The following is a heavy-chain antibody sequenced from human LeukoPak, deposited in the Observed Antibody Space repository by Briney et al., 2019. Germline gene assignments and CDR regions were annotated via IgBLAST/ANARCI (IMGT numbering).Heavy chain of an antibody. Sequence: GGSLRLSCAASGSTFSSYAMHWVRQAPGKGLEWVAVISYDGSNKYYADSVKGRFTISRDNSKNTLYLQMNSLRAEDTAVYYCAAPGDYSSSWYSWFDPWGQGTLVTVSS. CDR2: ISYDGSNK. J-gene: IGHJ5*02. D-gene: IGHD6-13*01. CDR1: GSTFSSYA. CDR3: AAPGDYSSSWYSWFDP. V-gene: IGHV3-30*04.